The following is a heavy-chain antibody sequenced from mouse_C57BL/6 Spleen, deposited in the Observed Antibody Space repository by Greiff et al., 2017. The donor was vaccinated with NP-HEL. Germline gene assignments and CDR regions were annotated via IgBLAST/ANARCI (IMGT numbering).Heavy chain of an antibody. CDR3: ARYGSSYVDPFDY. V-gene: IGHV1-64*01. J-gene: IGHJ2*01. CDR1: GYTFTSYW. CDR2: IHPNSGST. Sequence: VQLQQPGAELVKPGASVKLSCKASGYTFTSYWMHWVKQRPGQGLEWIGMIHPNSGSTNYNEKFKSKATLTVDKSSSTAYMQLSSLTSEDSAVYYCARYGSSYVDPFDYWGQGTTLTVSS. D-gene: IGHD1-1*01.